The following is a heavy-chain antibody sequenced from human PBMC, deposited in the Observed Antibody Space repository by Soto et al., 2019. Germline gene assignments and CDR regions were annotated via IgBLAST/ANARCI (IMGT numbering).Heavy chain of an antibody. J-gene: IGHJ1*01. CDR1: GYSFTSYG. D-gene: IGHD3-22*01. Sequence: ASVKVSCKDSGYSFTSYGITWVRQAPGQGLEWMGWINAYNGNTTYGQKLQGRVSMTTDTSTSTVYMELRSLRSDDTAVYYCARDSTYYYASSAAGNCQHWGQGTLVTVAS. V-gene: IGHV1-18*01. CDR2: INAYNGNT. CDR3: ARDSTYYYASSAAGNCQH.